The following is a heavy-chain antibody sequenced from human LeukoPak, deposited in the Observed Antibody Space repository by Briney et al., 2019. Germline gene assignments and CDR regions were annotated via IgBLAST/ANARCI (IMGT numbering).Heavy chain of an antibody. CDR3: ARVGAGEEYGAFVI. J-gene: IGHJ3*02. V-gene: IGHV3-21*01. CDR2: ISSSSSYI. D-gene: IGHD7-27*01. CDR1: GFTFSSYS. Sequence: PGGSLRLSCAASGFTFSSYSMNWVRQAPGKGLEWVSSISSSSSYIYYADSVKGRFTISRDNAKNSLYLQMNSLRAEDTAVYYCARVGAGEEYGAFVIWGQGTMVTVSS.